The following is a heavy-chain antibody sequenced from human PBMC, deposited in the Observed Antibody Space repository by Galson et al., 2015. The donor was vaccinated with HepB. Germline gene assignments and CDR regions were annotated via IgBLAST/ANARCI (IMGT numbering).Heavy chain of an antibody. CDR3: ATPPIAARAYYYGMDV. CDR1: GFTFSSYA. CDR2: ISGSGGST. V-gene: IGHV3-23*01. J-gene: IGHJ6*02. D-gene: IGHD6-6*01. Sequence: SLRLSCAASGFTFSSYAMSWVRQAPGKGLEWVSAISGSGGSTYYADSVKGRFTNSRDNSKNTLYLQMNSLRAEDTAVYYCATPPIAARAYYYGMDVWGQGTTVTVSS.